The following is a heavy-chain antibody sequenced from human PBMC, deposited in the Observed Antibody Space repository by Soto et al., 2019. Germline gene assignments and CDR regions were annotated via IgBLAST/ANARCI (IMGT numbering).Heavy chain of an antibody. CDR1: GFSFDDYA. CDR2: IGWNSVNR. D-gene: IGHD6-13*01. V-gene: IGHV3-9*01. J-gene: IGHJ4*02. CDR3: AKDVSRWSAGESPFPVDH. Sequence: DVHLVESGGGLVQPGRSLRLSCGASGFSFDDYAMHWVRQAPGKGLEWVASIGWNSVNRDYADSVKGRFTISRDNAKNSLYLQMNSLRAEDSALYYCAKDVSRWSAGESPFPVDHWGQGTLVTVSS.